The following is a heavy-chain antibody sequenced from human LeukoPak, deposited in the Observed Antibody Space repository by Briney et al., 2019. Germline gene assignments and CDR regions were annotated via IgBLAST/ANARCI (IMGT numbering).Heavy chain of an antibody. CDR2: IIPIFGTA. Sequence: SVKVSCKASGGTFSSYAISWVRQAPGQGLEWMGGIIPIFGTANYAQKFQGRVTITADESTSTAYMELSSLRSEDTAVYYCASSPILRSGPKYNWLDPWGQGTLVTVSS. D-gene: IGHD3-16*01. V-gene: IGHV1-69*13. CDR3: ASSPILRSGPKYNWLDP. CDR1: GGTFSSYA. J-gene: IGHJ5*02.